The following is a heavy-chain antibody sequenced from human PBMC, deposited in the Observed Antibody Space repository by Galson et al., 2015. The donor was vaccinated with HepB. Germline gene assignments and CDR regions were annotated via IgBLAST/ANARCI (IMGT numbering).Heavy chain of an antibody. CDR3: ARVTSTHNFGRSRYSFYYYGMDV. D-gene: IGHD1-20*01. CDR2: INTNTGEP. J-gene: IGHJ6*02. V-gene: IGHV7-4-1*02. Sequence: SVKVSCKASGYTFTNYAINLVRQAPGQGLEWMGWINTNTGEPTYAQAFTGRFVFSLDTSVTTAHLQISSLKPEDTAVYYCARVTSTHNFGRSRYSFYYYGMDVWGQGTTVTVPS. CDR1: GYTFTNYA.